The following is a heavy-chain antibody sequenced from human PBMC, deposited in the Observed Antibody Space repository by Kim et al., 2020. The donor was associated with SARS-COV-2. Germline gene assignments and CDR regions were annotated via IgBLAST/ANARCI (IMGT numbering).Heavy chain of an antibody. D-gene: IGHD3-10*01. J-gene: IGHJ4*02. Sequence: AEPGKGRFTISRHNSKNTLYMQLNSLRAEDTAVYYCAKREDSGRHFFDYWGQGTLVTVSS. CDR3: AKREDSGRHFFDY. V-gene: IGHV3-30*02.